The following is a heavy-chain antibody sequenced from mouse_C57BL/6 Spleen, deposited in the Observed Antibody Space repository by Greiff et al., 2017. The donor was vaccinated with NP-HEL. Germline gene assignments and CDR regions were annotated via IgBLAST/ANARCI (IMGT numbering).Heavy chain of an antibody. V-gene: IGHV1-19*01. CDR2: INPYNGGT. CDR1: GYTFTDYY. J-gene: IGHJ1*03. Sequence: EVQLQQSGPVLVKPGASVKMSCKASGYTFTDYYMNWVKQSHGKSLEWIGVINPYNGGTSYNQKFKGKATLTVDKSSSTAYMELNSLTSEDSAVYYCARRLGRWYFDVWGTGTTVTVSS. D-gene: IGHD4-1*01. CDR3: ARRLGRWYFDV.